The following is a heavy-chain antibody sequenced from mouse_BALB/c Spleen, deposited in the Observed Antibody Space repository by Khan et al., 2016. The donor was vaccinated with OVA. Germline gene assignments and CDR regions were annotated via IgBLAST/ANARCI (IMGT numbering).Heavy chain of an antibody. CDR3: ARSGGNFHWYFDV. Sequence: EVQLVESGGGLVQPGGSRKLSCVASGFTLSSFGVHWVRQAPMKGLEWVAYISSGSSTIYYVDTVKGRFTISRDNPTNTLFLQMTSLRSEDTAMYYCARSGGNFHWYFDVWGAGTSVTVSS. D-gene: IGHD2-1*01. CDR2: ISSGSSTI. J-gene: IGHJ1*01. V-gene: IGHV5-17*02. CDR1: GFTLSSFG.